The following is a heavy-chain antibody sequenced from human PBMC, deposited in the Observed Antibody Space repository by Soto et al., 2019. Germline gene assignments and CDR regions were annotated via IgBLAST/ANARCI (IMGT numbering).Heavy chain of an antibody. CDR2: INPSGGST. CDR3: ARASKSWSGFRYYFDY. J-gene: IGHJ4*02. Sequence: GASVKVSCKASGYTFTSYYMHWVRQAPGQGLEWMGIINPSGGSTSYAQKFQGRVTMTRDTSTSTVYMELSSLRSEDTAVYYCARASKSWSGFRYYFDYWGQGTLVTVSS. D-gene: IGHD3-3*01. V-gene: IGHV1-46*03. CDR1: GYTFTSYY.